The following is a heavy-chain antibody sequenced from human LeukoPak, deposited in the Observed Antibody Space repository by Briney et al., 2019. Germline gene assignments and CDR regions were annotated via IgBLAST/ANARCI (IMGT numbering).Heavy chain of an antibody. CDR3: ARGSPTPTIFGVVPMGWFDP. CDR2: ISAYNGNT. V-gene: IGHV1-18*01. D-gene: IGHD3-3*01. CDR1: GYTFTSYG. J-gene: IGHJ5*02. Sequence: ASVKVSSKASGYTFTSYGISWVRQAPGQGLEWMGWISAYNGNTNYAQKLQGRVTMTTDTSTSTAYMELRSLRSDDTAVYYCARGSPTPTIFGVVPMGWFDPWGQGTLVTVSS.